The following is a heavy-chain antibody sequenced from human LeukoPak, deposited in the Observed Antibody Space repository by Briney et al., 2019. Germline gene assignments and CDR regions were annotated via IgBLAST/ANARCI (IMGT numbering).Heavy chain of an antibody. J-gene: IGHJ5*02. CDR3: ARAPPGHNWFDP. Sequence: ASVKVSCKASGYPFIDYYLHWVRQAPGQGLEWMGWINPNSGGTNYAQKFQGRVTMTRDTSISTAYMELSRLRSGDTAVYYCARAPPGHNWFDPWGQGTLVTVSS. V-gene: IGHV1-2*02. CDR1: GYPFIDYY. CDR2: INPNSGGT.